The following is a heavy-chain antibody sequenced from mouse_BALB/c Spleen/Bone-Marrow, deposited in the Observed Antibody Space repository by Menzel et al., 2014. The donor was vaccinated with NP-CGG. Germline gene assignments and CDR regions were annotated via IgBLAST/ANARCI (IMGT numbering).Heavy chain of an antibody. V-gene: IGHV14-1*02. Sequence: VQLKESGAELVRPGALVRLSCKASGFNIKDYYMYWVKQRPEQGLEWIGWIDPENGNIIYDPKFQGKASITADTSSNTAYLQVSSLPSEGTAVYYCARSPRNYFDYWCQGSTLTVSS. CDR3: ARSPRNYFDY. CDR2: IDPENGNI. J-gene: IGHJ2*01. CDR1: GFNIKDYY.